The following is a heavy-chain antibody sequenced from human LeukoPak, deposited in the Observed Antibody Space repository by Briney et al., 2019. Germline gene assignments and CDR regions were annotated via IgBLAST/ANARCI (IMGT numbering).Heavy chain of an antibody. CDR1: GFTFSSYS. J-gene: IGHJ4*02. V-gene: IGHV3-48*01. CDR3: AGILNGRDFDY. Sequence: GGSLRLSCAASGFTFSSYSMNWVRQAPGRGLEWVSYVSSSSSAIYYADPVKGRFTIARDNAKNSLYLQMNSLRGDDTAVYYCAGILNGRDFDYSGQGTLVTVSS. D-gene: IGHD2-8*01. CDR2: VSSSSSAI.